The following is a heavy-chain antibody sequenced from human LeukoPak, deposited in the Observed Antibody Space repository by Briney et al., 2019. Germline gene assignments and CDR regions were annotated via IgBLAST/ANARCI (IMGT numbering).Heavy chain of an antibody. D-gene: IGHD3-16*02. J-gene: IGHJ3*02. Sequence: PSETLSLTCAVYGGSFSGYYWSWIRQPPGKGLEWIGEINHSGSTNYNPSLKSRVTISVDTSKNQFSLKLSSVTAADTAVYYCARVPYDYVWGSYPKDAFDIWGRGTMVTVSS. CDR2: INHSGST. CDR3: ARVPYDYVWGSYPKDAFDI. V-gene: IGHV4-34*01. CDR1: GGSFSGYY.